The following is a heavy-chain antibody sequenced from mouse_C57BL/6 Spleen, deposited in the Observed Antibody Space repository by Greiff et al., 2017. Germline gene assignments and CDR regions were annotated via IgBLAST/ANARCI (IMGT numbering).Heavy chain of an antibody. CDR1: GFSLSTSGMG. J-gene: IGHJ4*01. CDR2: IWWGEEK. D-gene: IGHD3-2*02. CDR3: ARIPDSSSYDAMDY. V-gene: IGHV8-8*01. Sequence: QVTLKESGPGILQPSQTLSLTCPFSGFSLSTSGMGVGWIRQPSGKGLEWLAHIWWGEEKYYNPALRSRITSSMDTSKNQVFLKIANVDAAVTATYCCARIPDSSSYDAMDYWGQGTSVTVSS.